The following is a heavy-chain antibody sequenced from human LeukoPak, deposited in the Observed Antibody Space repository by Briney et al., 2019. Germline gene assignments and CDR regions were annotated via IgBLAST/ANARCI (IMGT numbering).Heavy chain of an antibody. CDR3: ATRYSSSWYYFDY. D-gene: IGHD6-13*01. CDR2: IYPGDSDT. CDR1: GYSFTSYW. V-gene: IGHV5-51*01. J-gene: IGHJ4*02. Sequence: GESLQISCKGSGYSFTSYWIGWVRQMPGKGLEWMGIIYPGDSDTRYSPSFQGQVTISADKSISTAYLQWSSLKASDTAMYYCATRYSSSWYYFDYWGQGTLVTVSS.